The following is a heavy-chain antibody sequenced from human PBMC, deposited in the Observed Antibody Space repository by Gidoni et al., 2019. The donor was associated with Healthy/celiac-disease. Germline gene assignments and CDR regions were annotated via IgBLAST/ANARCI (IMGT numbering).Heavy chain of an antibody. CDR1: GGSFSGYY. D-gene: IGHD6-6*01. CDR2: INHSGST. V-gene: IGHV4-34*01. J-gene: IGHJ4*02. Sequence: QVQLQQWGAGLLKPSETLSLTCAVYGGSFSGYYWSWIRQPPGKGLEWIGEINHSGSTNYNPSLKSRVTISVDTSKNQFSLKLSSVTAADTAVYYCARGLTIAARDYWGQGTLVTVSS. CDR3: ARGLTIAARDY.